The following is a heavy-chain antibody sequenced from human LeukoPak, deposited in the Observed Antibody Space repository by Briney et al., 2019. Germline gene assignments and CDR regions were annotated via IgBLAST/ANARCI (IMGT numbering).Heavy chain of an antibody. CDR1: GGSISSGYY. CDR3: ARNYYGSGSWFDP. V-gene: IGHV4-38-2*01. Sequence: PSQTLSLTCAVSGGSISSGYYWGWIRQPPGKGLEWIGSIYHSGSTYYNPSLKSRVTISVDTSKNQFSLKLSSVTAADTAVYYCARNYYGSGSWFDPWGQGTLVTVSS. J-gene: IGHJ5*02. D-gene: IGHD3-10*01. CDR2: IYHSGST.